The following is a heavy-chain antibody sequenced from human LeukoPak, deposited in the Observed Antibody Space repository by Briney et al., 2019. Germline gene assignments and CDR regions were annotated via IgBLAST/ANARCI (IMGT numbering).Heavy chain of an antibody. D-gene: IGHD1-14*01. CDR1: GSTFSNAW. V-gene: IGHV3-15*01. CDR2: FKTKSDGETT. J-gene: IGHJ4*02. CDR3: ITHYRPGVDY. Sequence: PGGSLRLSCAASGSTFSNAWMNWVRQGPGTGLEWVGRFKTKSDGETTAYAAPAKGRFTISRDDSKNTLYLQMHSLKIEDTGVYYCITHYRPGVDYWGQGTLVTVSS.